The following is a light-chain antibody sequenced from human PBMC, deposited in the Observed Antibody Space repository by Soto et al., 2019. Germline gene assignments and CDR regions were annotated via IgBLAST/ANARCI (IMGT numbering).Light chain of an antibody. V-gene: IGKV3-11*01. CDR3: QQRSNWPT. CDR2: DAS. CDR1: HSVISY. Sequence: PGERATLSCRASHSVISYLAWYQQKPGQAPRLLIYDASNRATGIPARFSGSGSGTDFTLTISSLEPEDFAVYYCQQRSNWPTFGGGTKVEIK. J-gene: IGKJ4*01.